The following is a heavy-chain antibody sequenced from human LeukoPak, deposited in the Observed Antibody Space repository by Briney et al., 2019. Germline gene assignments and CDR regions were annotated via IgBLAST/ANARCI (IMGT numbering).Heavy chain of an antibody. CDR3: ARRLRTSGWVY. CDR1: GYTFTGYY. J-gene: IGHJ4*02. CDR2: INPNSGGT. V-gene: IGHV1-2*02. D-gene: IGHD6-19*01. Sequence: GASVKVSCKASGYTFTGYYMHWVRQAPGQGLEWMGWINPNSGGTNYAQKFQGRVTMTRNTSITTAYMELSSLRSEDTAIYYCARRLRTSGWVYWGQGTLVTVSS.